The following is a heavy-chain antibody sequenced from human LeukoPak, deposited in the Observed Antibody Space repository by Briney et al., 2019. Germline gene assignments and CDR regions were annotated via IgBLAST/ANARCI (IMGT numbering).Heavy chain of an antibody. V-gene: IGHV5-51*01. D-gene: IGHD2-15*01. Sequence: GESLKISCKGSGYSFTSYWIGWVRQMPGKGLEWMGIIYPGDSDTRYSPSFQGQVTISADKSISTAYLQWSSLKASDTAMCYCARQEACSGGSCLYYFDYWGQGTLVTVSS. CDR1: GYSFTSYW. CDR2: IYPGDSDT. J-gene: IGHJ4*02. CDR3: ARQEACSGGSCLYYFDY.